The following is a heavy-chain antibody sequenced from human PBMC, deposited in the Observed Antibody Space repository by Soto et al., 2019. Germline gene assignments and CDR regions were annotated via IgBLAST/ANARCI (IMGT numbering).Heavy chain of an antibody. CDR1: GFTFSSYA. CDR3: ARDNWNSY. J-gene: IGHJ4*02. D-gene: IGHD1-1*01. CDR2: ISGSGGST. Sequence: GGSLRLSCAASGFTFSSYAMSWVRQAPGKGLEWVSAISGSGGSTYYADSVKGRFTISRDNAKNTLFLQMNNLRVDDTAVYYCARDNWNSYWGQGTLVTVSS. V-gene: IGHV3-23*01.